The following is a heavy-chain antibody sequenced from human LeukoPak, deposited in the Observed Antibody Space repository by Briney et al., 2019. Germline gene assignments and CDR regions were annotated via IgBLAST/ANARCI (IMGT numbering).Heavy chain of an antibody. Sequence: ASVKVSCKASGYPFTAYYIHWARQAPGQGLEWVAWINPNSGAANYAQVFQGRVAMTRDTSISTAYMELSRLTSDDTAVYYCARDSCSSSSCPFFGFWGQGTLVTVSS. CDR2: INPNSGAA. V-gene: IGHV1-2*02. J-gene: IGHJ4*02. CDR3: ARDSCSSSSCPFFGF. CDR1: GYPFTAYY. D-gene: IGHD2-2*01.